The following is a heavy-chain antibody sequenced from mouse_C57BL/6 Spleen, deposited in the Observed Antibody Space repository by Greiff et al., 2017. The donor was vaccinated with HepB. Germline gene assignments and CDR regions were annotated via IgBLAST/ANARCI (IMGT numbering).Heavy chain of an antibody. CDR1: GYSFTGYY. CDR2: INPSTGGT. Sequence: EVHLVESGPELVKPGASVKISCKASGYSFTGYYMNWVKQSPEKSLEWIGEINPSTGGTTYNQKFKAKATLTVDKSSSTAYMQLKSLTSEDSAVYYCARSTTVVATVDYWGQGTTLTVSS. D-gene: IGHD1-1*01. V-gene: IGHV1-42*01. J-gene: IGHJ2*01. CDR3: ARSTTVVATVDY.